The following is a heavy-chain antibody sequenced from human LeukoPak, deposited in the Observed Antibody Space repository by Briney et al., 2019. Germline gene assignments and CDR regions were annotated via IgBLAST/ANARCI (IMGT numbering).Heavy chain of an antibody. CDR2: IIPIFGTA. J-gene: IGHJ3*02. CDR3: ARSQPQGNWNDRLGAFDI. D-gene: IGHD1-1*01. V-gene: IGHV1-69*05. CDR1: GGTFSSYA. Sequence: SVKVSCKASGGTFSSYAISWVRQAPGQGLEWMGGIIPIFGTANYAQKFQGRVTITTDESTSTAYMELSSLRSEDTAVYYCARSQPQGNWNDRLGAFDIWGQGTVVTVSS.